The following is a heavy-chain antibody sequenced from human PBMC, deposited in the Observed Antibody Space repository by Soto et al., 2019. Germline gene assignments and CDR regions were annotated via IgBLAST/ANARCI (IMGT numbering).Heavy chain of an antibody. Sequence: PSETLSLTCNVTGFSISSGFYWSWVRQTPGKGLEWIGSIYRPGNSYRNPSLEGRLIVSMDLSNKQFFLKLASVTAADTAIYYRAREKVGTTFFDNWGQGTQVTVYS. CDR1: GFSISSGFY. CDR3: AREKVGTTFFDN. V-gene: IGHV4-38-2*02. J-gene: IGHJ4*02. D-gene: IGHD1-1*01. CDR2: IYRPGNS.